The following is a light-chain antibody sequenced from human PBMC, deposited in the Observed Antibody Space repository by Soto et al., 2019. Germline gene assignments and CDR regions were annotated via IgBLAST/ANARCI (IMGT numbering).Light chain of an antibody. CDR3: QQYYRSCT. CDR2: DAS. J-gene: IGKJ2*02. V-gene: IGKV1-5*01. Sequence: DIQLTQSPSTLSASVGDRVTITCRASQSVTDWLAWYQQKPGKAPKLLIYDASSLQSGVPSRFSDSGSGTEFSHTISSLQTDDFATYYCQQYYRSCTFGQGNKVEIK. CDR1: QSVTDW.